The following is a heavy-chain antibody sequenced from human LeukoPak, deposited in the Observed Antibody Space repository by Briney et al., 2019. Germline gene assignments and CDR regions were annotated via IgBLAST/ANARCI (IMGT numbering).Heavy chain of an antibody. Sequence: GGSLRLSCAASGFTFSSYAMSWVRQAPGEGLEWVSAVSGSGTSTYYADSVSGRFTISRDNSKSTLYLQMNSLRAEDTALYYCAKRYCSGGSCNYYYYYGMDVWGHGTTVTVSS. CDR3: AKRYCSGGSCNYYYYYGMDV. V-gene: IGHV3-23*01. CDR1: GFTFSSYA. CDR2: VSGSGTST. J-gene: IGHJ6*02. D-gene: IGHD2-15*01.